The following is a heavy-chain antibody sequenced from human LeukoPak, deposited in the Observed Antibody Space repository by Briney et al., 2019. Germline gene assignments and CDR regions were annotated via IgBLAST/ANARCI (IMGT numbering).Heavy chain of an antibody. D-gene: IGHD3-10*01. V-gene: IGHV3-48*03. CDR2: ISGSGYTI. J-gene: IGHJ4*02. Sequence: GGSLRLSCAASGFTFSSYEMNWVRQAPGKGLGWLSFISGSGYTIYYADSVRGRFSISRDNAKNSLYLDMHNLRGDDTAVYYCARVFMNYFGSAFDYWGQGSLVTVSS. CDR3: ARVFMNYFGSAFDY. CDR1: GFTFSSYE.